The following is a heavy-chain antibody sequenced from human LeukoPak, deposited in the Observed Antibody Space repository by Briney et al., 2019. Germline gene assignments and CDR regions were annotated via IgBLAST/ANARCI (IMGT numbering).Heavy chain of an antibody. Sequence: SVKVSCTASGGTFSSYAISWVRQAPGQGLEWMGGIIPIFGTANYAQKFQGRVTITADESTSTAYMELSSLRSEDTAVYYCARAPLEMATIFFDYWGQGTLVTVSS. CDR2: IIPIFGTA. V-gene: IGHV1-69*13. CDR3: ARAPLEMATIFFDY. J-gene: IGHJ4*02. D-gene: IGHD5-24*01. CDR1: GGTFSSYA.